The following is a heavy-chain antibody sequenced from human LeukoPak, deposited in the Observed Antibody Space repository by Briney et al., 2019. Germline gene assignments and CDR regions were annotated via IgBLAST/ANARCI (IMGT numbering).Heavy chain of an antibody. CDR2: ISGSGGST. V-gene: IGHV3-23*01. D-gene: IGHD2-21*02. J-gene: IGHJ4*02. CDR3: AKLSLGDFEYFDY. CDR1: GFTFSNSA. Sequence: GGSLRLSCAASGFTFSNSAMSWVRQAPGKGLEWVSAISGSGGSTYYADSVKGRFTISRDNSKNTLYLQMNSLRAEDTAVYYCAKLSLGDFEYFDYWGQGTLVTVSS.